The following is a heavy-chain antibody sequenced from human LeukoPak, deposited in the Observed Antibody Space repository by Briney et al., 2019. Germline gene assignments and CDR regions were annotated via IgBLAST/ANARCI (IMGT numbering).Heavy chain of an antibody. CDR1: GYTFTCYY. Sequence: ASVKVSCKASGYTFTCYYVHWVRQAPGQGLEWMGWINPNTGGTNYAQKFQGRVTMTKDTSTNAAYMELNKLTSDDTAVYYCGRGNKSFDPWGQGTLVTVS. V-gene: IGHV1-2*02. CDR2: INPNTGGT. J-gene: IGHJ5*02. CDR3: GRGNKSFDP.